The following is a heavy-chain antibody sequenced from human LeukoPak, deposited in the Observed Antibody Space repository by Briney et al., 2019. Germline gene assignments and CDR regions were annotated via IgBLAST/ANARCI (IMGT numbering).Heavy chain of an antibody. CDR2: IYYSGST. CDR1: GDSINNYY. CDR3: ARPYYYGSGNYYNWYLDL. Sequence: PSETLSLTCTVSGDSINNYYWGWIRQPPGKGLEYIGYIYYSGSTNYNPSLKSRVTMSVDTSKNQFSLKLSSVTVADTAVYFCARPYYYGSGNYYNWYLDLWGRGTLVTVSS. V-gene: IGHV4-59*01. J-gene: IGHJ2*01. D-gene: IGHD3-10*01.